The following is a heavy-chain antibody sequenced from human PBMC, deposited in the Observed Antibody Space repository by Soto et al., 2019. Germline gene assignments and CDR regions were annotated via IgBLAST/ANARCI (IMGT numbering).Heavy chain of an antibody. CDR3: ARVEDIVATRGEYFQH. CDR1: GGTFSSYT. CDR2: IIPILGIA. V-gene: IGHV1-69*02. D-gene: IGHD5-12*01. Sequence: ASVKVSCKASGGTFSSYTISWVRQAPGQGLEWMGRIIPILGIANYAQKFQGRVTITADKSTSTAYMELSSLRSEDTAVYYCARVEDIVATRGEYFQHWGQGTLVTVSS. J-gene: IGHJ1*01.